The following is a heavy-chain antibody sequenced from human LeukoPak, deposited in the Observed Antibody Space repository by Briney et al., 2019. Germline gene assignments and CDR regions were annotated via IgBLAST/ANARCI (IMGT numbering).Heavy chain of an antibody. V-gene: IGHV3-48*02. CDR3: ARGGRDFGFDY. J-gene: IGHJ4*02. CDR2: ISGSTSPI. CDR1: GFTFSSYT. Sequence: GGSLRLSCAASGFTFSSYTMNWVRQAPGKGLEWVSCISGSTSPIYYADSVKGRFTISRDNAKNSLYLQMNSLGDEDTAVYYCARGGRDFGFDYWGQGSLVTVSS. D-gene: IGHD4-17*01.